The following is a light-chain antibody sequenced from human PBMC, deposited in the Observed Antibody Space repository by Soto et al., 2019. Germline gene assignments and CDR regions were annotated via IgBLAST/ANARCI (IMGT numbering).Light chain of an antibody. J-gene: IGLJ2*01. CDR1: SSDVGGYNY. CDR3: CSYDGSYAVV. CDR2: DVS. Sequence: QPVLTQPRSVSGSPGQSVTISCTGTSSDVGGYNYVSWYQQHPGKAPKLMIYDVSKRPSGVPDRFSGSKSGNTASLTISGLQDEDEAAYSCCSYDGSYAVVFGGGTKVTV. V-gene: IGLV2-11*01.